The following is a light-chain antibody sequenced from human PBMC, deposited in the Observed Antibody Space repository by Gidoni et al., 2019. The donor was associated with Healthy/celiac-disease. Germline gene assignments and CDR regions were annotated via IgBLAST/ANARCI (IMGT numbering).Light chain of an antibody. CDR1: QSVSSN. CDR2: GAS. CDR3: QQYNNWPRT. Sequence: EIRMTQSPATLSVSPGERATLSCRASQSVSSNLAWYQQKPGQAPRRLIYGASNRATGIPARFSGSGSWTEFTLTISSLQSEDFAVYYCQQYNNWPRTFGQXTKLEIK. J-gene: IGKJ2*01. V-gene: IGKV3-15*01.